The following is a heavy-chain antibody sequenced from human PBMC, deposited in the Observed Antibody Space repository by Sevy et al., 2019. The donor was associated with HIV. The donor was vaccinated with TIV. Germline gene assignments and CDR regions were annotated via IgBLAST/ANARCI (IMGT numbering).Heavy chain of an antibody. D-gene: IGHD2-2*01. J-gene: IGHJ4*02. CDR3: AKEPQPDY. CDR1: GFTFSSHG. V-gene: IGHV3-23*01. CDR2: ISGSGGST. Sequence: GGSLRLSCATFGFTFSSHGMSWVRKAPGKGLEWVSSISGSGGSTYYADSVKGRFTISRANSKNTLYMQMNSLRAEDTAIYYCAKEPQPDYWGQGTLVTVSS.